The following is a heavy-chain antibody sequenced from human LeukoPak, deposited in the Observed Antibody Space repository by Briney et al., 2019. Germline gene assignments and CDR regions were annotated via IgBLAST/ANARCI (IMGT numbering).Heavy chain of an antibody. CDR2: TNHSGST. CDR3: ARVRYNWNGGYFDY. J-gene: IGHJ4*02. D-gene: IGHD1-20*01. V-gene: IGHV4-34*01. CDR1: GGSFSGYY. Sequence: PSETLSLTCAVYGGSFSGYYWSWIRQPPGKGLEWIGETNHSGSTNYNPSLKSRVTISVVTSKDQFSLKLSSVTAADTAVYYCARVRYNWNGGYFDYWGQGTLVTVSS.